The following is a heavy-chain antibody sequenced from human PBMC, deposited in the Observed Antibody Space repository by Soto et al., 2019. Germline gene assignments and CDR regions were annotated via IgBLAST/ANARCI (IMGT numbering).Heavy chain of an antibody. CDR1: GGSISSSSYY. D-gene: IGHD6-19*01. J-gene: IGHJ4*02. Sequence: SETLSLTCTVSGGSISSSSYYWGWIRQPPGKGLEWIGSIYYSGSTYYNPSLKSRVNISVDTSKNQFSLKLSSVTAADTAVYYCARQWGAVAFYLLDYWGQGTLVTVSS. CDR3: ARQWGAVAFYLLDY. CDR2: IYYSGST. V-gene: IGHV4-39*01.